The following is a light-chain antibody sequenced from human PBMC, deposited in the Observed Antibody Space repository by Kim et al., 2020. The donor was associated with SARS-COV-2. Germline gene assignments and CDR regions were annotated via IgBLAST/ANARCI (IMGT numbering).Light chain of an antibody. J-gene: IGKJ2*01. CDR2: GTS. CDR3: HQYNTWPPGT. CDR1: QSVSSN. V-gene: IGKV3-15*01. Sequence: EIVMTQSPATLSVSPGERATLSCRASQSVSSNLAWYQHKPGQAPRLLIFGTSTRATGIPARFSGSGSGTEFTLTISSLQSEDFAVYYCHQYNTWPPGTFGHGTKVDIK.